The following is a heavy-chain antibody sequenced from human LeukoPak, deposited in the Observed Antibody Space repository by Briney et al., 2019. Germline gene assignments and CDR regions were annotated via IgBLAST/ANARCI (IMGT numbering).Heavy chain of an antibody. J-gene: IGHJ3*02. Sequence: GGSLRLSCAASGFTVSSNYMSWVRRAPGKWLEWVSVIYSGGSTYYADSVKGRFTISRDNSKNTLYLQMNSLRAEDTAVYYCARGGYNWNDESAFDIWGQGTMVTVSS. CDR3: ARGGYNWNDESAFDI. CDR1: GFTVSSNY. V-gene: IGHV3-66*02. CDR2: IYSGGST. D-gene: IGHD1-1*01.